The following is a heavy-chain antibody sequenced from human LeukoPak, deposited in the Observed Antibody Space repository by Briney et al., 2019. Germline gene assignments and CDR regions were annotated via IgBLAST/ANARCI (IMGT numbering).Heavy chain of an antibody. Sequence: SETLSLTCTVSGGSISSSSYYWGWIRQPPGKGLEWIGSIYYSGSTYYNPSLKSRVTISVDTSKNQFSLKLSSVTAADTAVYYCARILSSSWRDYYYYYGMDVWGQGPRSPSP. D-gene: IGHD6-13*01. CDR3: ARILSSSWRDYYYYYGMDV. CDR1: GGSISSSSYY. V-gene: IGHV4-39*01. J-gene: IGHJ6*02. CDR2: IYYSGST.